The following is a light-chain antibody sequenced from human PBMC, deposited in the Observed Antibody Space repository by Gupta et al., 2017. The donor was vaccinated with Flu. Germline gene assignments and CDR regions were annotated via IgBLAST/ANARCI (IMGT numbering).Light chain of an antibody. J-gene: IGLJ2*01. CDR3: ATWDDSRSGVV. CDR1: TSNIGSNF. CDR2: RNN. Sequence: QSVLSQPPSASGTPGQRVTISCSGSTSNIGSNFIYWSQQLPGTAPKLLIYRNNQRPSGVPDRFSGSKSGTSASLVISGLLSEDEADYYCATWDDSRSGVVFGGGTKVTVL. V-gene: IGLV1-47*01.